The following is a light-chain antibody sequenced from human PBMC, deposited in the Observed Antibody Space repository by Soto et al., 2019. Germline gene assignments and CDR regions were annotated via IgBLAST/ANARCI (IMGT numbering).Light chain of an antibody. J-gene: IGLJ3*02. CDR1: SSDIGRYNL. Sequence: QSALSQPASVSGSPGQSVTISCTGTSSDIGRYNLVSWYHHHPGQAPKLVIYEVNKRPSVDSNRFSGSKSGNTASLTIAGLQPEDEGEYYCWSYAGGRTFVVFRGGTKLTVL. CDR3: WSYAGGRTFVV. V-gene: IGLV2-23*02. CDR2: EVN.